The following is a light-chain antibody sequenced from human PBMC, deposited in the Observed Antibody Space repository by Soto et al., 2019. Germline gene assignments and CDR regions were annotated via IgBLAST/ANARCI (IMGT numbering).Light chain of an antibody. V-gene: IGKV3-15*01. Sequence: IVMTQSPATLSVSAGERATLSCRASQSVSSNLAWYQQKPGQAPRLLIYGPSTRATGIPARFSGSVSGTEGTITISSLKQEDGSVYDCQQYDSSTKTFGQGTKVDIK. CDR1: QSVSSN. CDR2: GPS. CDR3: QQYDSSTKT. J-gene: IGKJ1*01.